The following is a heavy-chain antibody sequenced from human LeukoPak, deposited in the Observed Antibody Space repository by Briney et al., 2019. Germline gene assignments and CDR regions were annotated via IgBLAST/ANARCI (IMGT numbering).Heavy chain of an antibody. CDR2: ISSSGRTM. CDR3: ARDIVAVAGNWFDP. Sequence: GGSLRLSCAASGFTFNSNEMNWVRQGPGKGLEWVSYISSSGRTMYYADSVKGRFTISRDNAEKSLYLQMNSLRAEDTALYYCARDIVAVAGNWFDPWGQGTLVTVSS. J-gene: IGHJ5*02. CDR1: GFTFNSNE. V-gene: IGHV3-48*03. D-gene: IGHD6-19*01.